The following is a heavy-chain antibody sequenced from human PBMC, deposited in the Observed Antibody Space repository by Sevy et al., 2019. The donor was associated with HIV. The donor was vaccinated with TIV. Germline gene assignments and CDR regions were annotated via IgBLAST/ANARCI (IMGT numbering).Heavy chain of an antibody. D-gene: IGHD1-26*01. CDR2: IYYNVRI. CDR1: GGSVSSDTYY. V-gene: IGHV4-61*01. Sequence: SETLSLTCTVSGGSVSSDTYYWTWIRQPPGKGLEFIGYIYYNVRINYNPSLKSRVTISVDTSKNQFSLKVTSVTAADTAVYYCTIVGGLTDYGMDVWGQGTTVTVSS. J-gene: IGHJ6*02. CDR3: TIVGGLTDYGMDV.